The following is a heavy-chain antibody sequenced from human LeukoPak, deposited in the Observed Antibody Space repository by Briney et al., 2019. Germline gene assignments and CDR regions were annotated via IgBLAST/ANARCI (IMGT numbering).Heavy chain of an antibody. J-gene: IGHJ6*02. CDR1: GGSISSYY. D-gene: IGHD2-21*01. V-gene: IGHV4-59*12. CDR2: IYYSGST. CDR3: AREWVGDQYGMDV. Sequence: SETLSLTCTVSGGSISSYYWSWIRQPPGKGLEWIGYIYYSGSTYYNPSLKSRVTTSVDTSKNQFSLKLSSVTAADTAVYYCAREWVGDQYGMDVWGQGTTVTVSS.